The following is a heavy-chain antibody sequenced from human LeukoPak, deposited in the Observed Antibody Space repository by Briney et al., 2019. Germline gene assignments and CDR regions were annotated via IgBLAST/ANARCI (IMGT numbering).Heavy chain of an antibody. CDR3: AREGDIVVVPAALDY. D-gene: IGHD2-2*01. Sequence: ASVKVPCKASGYTFTSYGISWVRQAPGQGLEWMGWISAYNGNTNYAQKLQGRVTMTTDTSTSTAYMELRSLRSDDTAVYYCAREGDIVVVPAALDYWGQGTLVTVSS. J-gene: IGHJ4*02. CDR2: ISAYNGNT. CDR1: GYTFTSYG. V-gene: IGHV1-18*01.